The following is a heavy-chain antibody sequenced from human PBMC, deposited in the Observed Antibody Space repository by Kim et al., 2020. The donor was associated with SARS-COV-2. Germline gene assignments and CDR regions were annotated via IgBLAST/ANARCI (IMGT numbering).Heavy chain of an antibody. Sequence: SETLSLTCTVSGGSISSSSYYWGWIRQPPGKGLEWIGSIYYSGSTYYNPSLKSRVTISVDTSKNQFSLKLSSVTAADTAVYYCARGGGYSYVSGAFDIWGQGTMVTVSS. CDR2: IYYSGST. V-gene: IGHV4-39*07. CDR3: ARGGGYSYVSGAFDI. J-gene: IGHJ3*02. D-gene: IGHD5-18*01. CDR1: GGSISSSSYY.